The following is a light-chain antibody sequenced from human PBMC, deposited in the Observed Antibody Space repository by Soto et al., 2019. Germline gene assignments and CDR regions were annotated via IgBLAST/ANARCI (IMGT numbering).Light chain of an antibody. CDR2: LGS. Sequence: EIVMTQSTLSLPVTPGEPASISCRSTQSLLHNNGRNYLDWYLQKPGQSPQLLIFLGSNRASGVPDRFSGSGSGTDFTLKISRVEAEDVGVYYCMQALQTPITFGQGTRLEIK. CDR1: QSLLHNNGRNY. V-gene: IGKV2-28*01. J-gene: IGKJ5*01. CDR3: MQALQTPIT.